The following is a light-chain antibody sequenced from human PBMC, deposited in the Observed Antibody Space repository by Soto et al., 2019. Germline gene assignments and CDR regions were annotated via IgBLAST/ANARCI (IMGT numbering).Light chain of an antibody. CDR2: YDS. V-gene: IGLV3-21*04. Sequence: VLTQPPSVSVAPGKTARITCGGNNIGSKSVHWYQQKPGQAPVLVIYYDSDRPSGIPERFSGSNSGNTATLTISRVEAGDEADYYCQVWDSSSDHPYVFGTGTKVTVL. CDR3: QVWDSSSDHPYV. CDR1: NIGSKS. J-gene: IGLJ1*01.